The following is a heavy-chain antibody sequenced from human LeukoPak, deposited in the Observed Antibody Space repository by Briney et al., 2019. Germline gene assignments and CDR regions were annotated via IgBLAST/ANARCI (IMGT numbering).Heavy chain of an antibody. J-gene: IGHJ4*02. V-gene: IGHV3-23*01. CDR3: AKGHLSILFPFDS. Sequence: GGSLRLSCAASGFTFNSYAMSWVRQAPGQGLEWVSGISGSGGDTYYAGSVKGRFTISRDNSKNTLYLQMNSLRADDTAVYYCAKGHLSILFPFDSWGQGTLVTVSS. D-gene: IGHD2-21*01. CDR1: GFTFNSYA. CDR2: ISGSGGDT.